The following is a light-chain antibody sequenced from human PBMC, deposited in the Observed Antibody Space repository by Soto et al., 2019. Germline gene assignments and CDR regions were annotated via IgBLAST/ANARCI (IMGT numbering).Light chain of an antibody. CDR1: QSVSSN. CDR3: QQRSDWVT. Sequence: EIVMTQSPATLSVSPGERATLSCRASQSVSSNLAWYQQKPGQAPSLLIYGASTRATGTPARFSGSGSGTEFTLTISSLQSEDSAVYYCQQRSDWVTFGQGTKLEIK. CDR2: GAS. V-gene: IGKV3-15*01. J-gene: IGKJ2*01.